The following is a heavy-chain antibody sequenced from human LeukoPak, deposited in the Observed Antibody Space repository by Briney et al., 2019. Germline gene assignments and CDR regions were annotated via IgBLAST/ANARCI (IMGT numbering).Heavy chain of an antibody. V-gene: IGHV3-21*01. CDR2: ISSSSSYI. J-gene: IGHJ4*02. D-gene: IGHD3-10*01. CDR1: GFTFSSYS. Sequence: GGSLRLSCAASGFTFSSYSMNWVRQAPGKGLEWVSSISSSSSYIYYADSVKGRFTISRDNAENSLYLQMNSLRAEDTAVYYCARITMVRGASDYWGQGTLVTVSS. CDR3: ARITMVRGASDY.